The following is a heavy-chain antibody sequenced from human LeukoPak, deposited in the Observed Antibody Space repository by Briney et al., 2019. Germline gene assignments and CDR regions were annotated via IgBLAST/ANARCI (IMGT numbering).Heavy chain of an antibody. CDR2: IYYSGST. Sequence: LSLTCPVSGASISSYYWSWIRQPPGKGLEWIGYIYYSGSTNYNPSLKSRVTISVDTSKNQFSLKLSSVTAADTAVYYCARSVYGGQTGSWFDPWGQGTLVTVSS. D-gene: IGHD4-23*01. V-gene: IGHV4-59*01. CDR3: ARSVYGGQTGSWFDP. CDR1: GASISSYY. J-gene: IGHJ5*02.